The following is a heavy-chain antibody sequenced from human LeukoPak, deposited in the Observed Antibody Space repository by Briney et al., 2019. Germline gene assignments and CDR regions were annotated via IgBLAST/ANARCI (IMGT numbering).Heavy chain of an antibody. CDR3: ARDSYNYGSGSLDY. D-gene: IGHD5-18*01. CDR1: RGSIGKYY. J-gene: IGHJ4*02. Sequence: SETLSLTCIVSRGSIGKYYWSWIRQSPGKGLEWIGYISYSGSTKYNPSFKSRVTMSVDTSKNQFSLKVTSVTAADTAVYYCARDSYNYGSGSLDYWGQGTLVIVSS. CDR2: ISYSGST. V-gene: IGHV4-59*01.